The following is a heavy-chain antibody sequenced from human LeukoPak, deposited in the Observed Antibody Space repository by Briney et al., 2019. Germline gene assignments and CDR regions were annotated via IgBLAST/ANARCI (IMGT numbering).Heavy chain of an antibody. CDR1: GFTFSSYA. CDR3: ARGRVVVTAQFRAGIDY. J-gene: IGHJ4*02. D-gene: IGHD2-21*02. CDR2: ISSNGGST. Sequence: PGGSLRLSCAASGFTFSSYAMHWVRQAPGKGLEYVSAISSNGGSTYYANSVKGRFTISRDNSKNTLHLQMGSLRAEDTAVYYCARGRVVVTAQFRAGIDYWGQGTLVTVSS. V-gene: IGHV3-64*01.